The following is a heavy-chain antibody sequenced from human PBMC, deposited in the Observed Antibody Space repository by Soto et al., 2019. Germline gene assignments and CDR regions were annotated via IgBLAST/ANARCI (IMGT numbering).Heavy chain of an antibody. CDR2: IYYSGST. D-gene: IGHD2-15*01. Sequence: PSATASLANTVSDSSISSGFYYLSWIRQHPGKGLEWIGYIYYSGSTYYNPSLKSRITISVDTSKNQFSLKLSSVTAEDTALYYCARTPDQWGQGTLVTVSS. CDR1: DSSISSGFYY. CDR3: ARTPDQ. V-gene: IGHV4-31*03. J-gene: IGHJ4*02.